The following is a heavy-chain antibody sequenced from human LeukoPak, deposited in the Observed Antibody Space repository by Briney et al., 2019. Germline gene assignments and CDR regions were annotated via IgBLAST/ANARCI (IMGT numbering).Heavy chain of an antibody. CDR1: GFTFSSYA. Sequence: PGRSLRLSCAASGFTFSSYAMHWVRQAPGKGLEWVAVISYDGSNKYYADSVKGRFTISRDNSKNTLYLQMNSLRAEDTAVYYCASGIVGATAPVDYWGQGTLVTVSS. V-gene: IGHV3-30-3*01. CDR3: ASGIVGATAPVDY. CDR2: ISYDGSNK. D-gene: IGHD1-26*01. J-gene: IGHJ4*02.